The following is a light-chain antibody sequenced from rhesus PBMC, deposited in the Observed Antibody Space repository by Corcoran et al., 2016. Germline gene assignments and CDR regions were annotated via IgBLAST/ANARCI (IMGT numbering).Light chain of an antibody. V-gene: IGKV3-42*01. Sequence: EIVMTQSPATLSLSPGERATLSCRASQSVRSSLAWYQPKPGQAPKLLIYGASSRATGIPDRFIGSGSGTEFTLTISSLEPEDVGVYYCQQDYSWPLTFGGGTKVELK. CDR1: QSVRSS. CDR3: QQDYSWPLT. CDR2: GAS. J-gene: IGKJ4*01.